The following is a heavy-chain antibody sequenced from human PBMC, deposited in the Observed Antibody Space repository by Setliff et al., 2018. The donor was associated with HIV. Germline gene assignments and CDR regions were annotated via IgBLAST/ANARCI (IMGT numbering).Heavy chain of an antibody. J-gene: IGHJ3*02. CDR2: INAGNGNT. CDR1: GYTFTSYA. CDR3: ARAPAKWELRFGYAFDI. Sequence: GASVKVSCKASGYTFTSYAMHWVRQAPGQRLEWMGWINAGNGNTKYSQKFQGRVTITRDTSASTAYMELSSLRSEDTAVYYCARAPAKWELRFGYAFDIWGQGTMVT. V-gene: IGHV1-3*01. D-gene: IGHD1-26*01.